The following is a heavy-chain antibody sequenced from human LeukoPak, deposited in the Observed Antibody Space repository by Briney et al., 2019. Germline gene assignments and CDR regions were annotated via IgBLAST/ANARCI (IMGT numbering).Heavy chain of an antibody. V-gene: IGHV1-24*01. CDR1: GYTLTELS. D-gene: IGHD1-26*01. CDR2: FDPEDGET. CDR3: ATVAGAGATPGY. Sequence: ASVKVSCKVSGYTLTELSMHWVRQAPGKGLEWMGGFDPEDGETIYAQKFQGRVTMTEDTSTDTAYMELSSLRSEDTAVYYCATVAGAGATPGYWGQGTLVTVSS. J-gene: IGHJ4*02.